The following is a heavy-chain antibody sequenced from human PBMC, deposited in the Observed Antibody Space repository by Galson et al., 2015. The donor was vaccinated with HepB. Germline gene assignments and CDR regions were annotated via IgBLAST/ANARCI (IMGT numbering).Heavy chain of an antibody. CDR3: ARDGGVVPAGTGYYGMDV. J-gene: IGHJ6*02. D-gene: IGHD2-2*01. V-gene: IGHV3-48*02. Sequence: SLRLSCAASGFTFSSYSMNWVRQAPGKGLEWVSYISSSTTTIYYADSVKGRFTISRDNAESSLYLQMNSLTDEDTAVYYCARDGGVVPAGTGYYGMDVWGQGTTVTVSS. CDR1: GFTFSSYS. CDR2: ISSSTTTI.